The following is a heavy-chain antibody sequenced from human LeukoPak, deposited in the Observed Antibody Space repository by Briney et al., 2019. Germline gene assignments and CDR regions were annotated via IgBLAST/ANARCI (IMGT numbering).Heavy chain of an antibody. CDR1: GFTFSSYW. CDR3: ARDLYRIVVVPHYFDY. J-gene: IGHJ4*02. D-gene: IGHD3-22*01. CDR2: IKKDGSEK. V-gene: IGHV3-7*01. Sequence: PGGSLRLSCAASGFTFSSYWMSWVRQAPGKGLEWVANIKKDGSEKYYVDSVKGRFTISRDNAKNSLYLQMNGLRAEDTAVYYCARDLYRIVVVPHYFDYWGQGTLVTVSS.